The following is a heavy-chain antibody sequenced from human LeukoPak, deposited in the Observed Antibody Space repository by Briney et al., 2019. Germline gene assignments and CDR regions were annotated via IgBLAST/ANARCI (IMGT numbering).Heavy chain of an antibody. Sequence: SETLSLTCTVSGGSISDYYWNWMRQPPGKALEWIGYIYYTGKTYYNPSLEGRVTILVDTSRNHFSVKLSSVTAADTAVYYCARSQNYYGSGDYWSQGTLVTVSS. D-gene: IGHD3-10*01. J-gene: IGHJ4*02. CDR3: ARSQNYYGSGDY. V-gene: IGHV4-59*01. CDR1: GGSISDYY. CDR2: IYYTGKT.